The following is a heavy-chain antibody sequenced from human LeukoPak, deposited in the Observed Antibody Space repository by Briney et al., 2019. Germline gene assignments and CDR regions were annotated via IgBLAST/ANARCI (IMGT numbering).Heavy chain of an antibody. CDR1: GFTFSGYE. Sequence: PGGSLRLSCAASGFTFSGYEMNWVRQPPGKGLEWVADISRSGSTIHYADPVKGRFIISRDNAENSLCLQMNSLTAEDTAFYYCTREPATVGADTWGQGDLVTVSS. D-gene: IGHD1-26*01. CDR2: ISRSGSTI. V-gene: IGHV3-48*03. CDR3: TREPATVGADT. J-gene: IGHJ5*02.